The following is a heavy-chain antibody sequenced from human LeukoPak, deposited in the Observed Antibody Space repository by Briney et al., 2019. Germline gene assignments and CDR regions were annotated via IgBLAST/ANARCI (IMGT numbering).Heavy chain of an antibody. CDR1: GFTFSRYS. D-gene: IGHD1-7*01. CDR2: ISYDGTNK. Sequence: PGGSLRLSCTASGFTFSRYSMHWVRQAPGKGLEWEAVISYDGTNKYHADSVKGRFSISRDNSKNTQYLQMKGLRAEDTAVYYCARDSVWQLDLSPDDAFDIWGQGTMVTVSS. J-gene: IGHJ3*02. V-gene: IGHV3-30*04. CDR3: ARDSVWQLDLSPDDAFDI.